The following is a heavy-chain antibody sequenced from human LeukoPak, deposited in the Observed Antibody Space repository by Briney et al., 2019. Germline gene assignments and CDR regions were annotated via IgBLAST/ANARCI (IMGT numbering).Heavy chain of an antibody. CDR1: GFTFSSYA. CDR2: ISGSGGST. D-gene: IGHD3-22*01. J-gene: IGHJ4*02. CDR3: ARDYYDSSAYYYGYYFGY. Sequence: TGGSLRLSCAASGFTFSSYAMSWVRQAPGKGLEWVSAISGSGGSTYYADSVKGRFTISRDNSKNTLYLQMNSLRVEDTAVYYCARDYYDSSAYYYGYYFGYWGQGTLVTVSS. V-gene: IGHV3-23*01.